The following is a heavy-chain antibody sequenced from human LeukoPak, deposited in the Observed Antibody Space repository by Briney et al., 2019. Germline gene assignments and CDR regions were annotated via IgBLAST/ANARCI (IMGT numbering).Heavy chain of an antibody. D-gene: IGHD3-3*01. CDR3: ARARGVVGDYYYMDV. CDR1: GYTFTGYY. V-gene: IGHV1-2*02. J-gene: IGHJ6*03. Sequence: GASVKVSCKASGYTFTGYYMHWVRQAPGQGLEWMGWINPNSGGTNYAQKFQGRVTITRNTSISTAYMELSSLRSEDTAVYYCARARGVVGDYYYMDVWGRGTTVTVSS. CDR2: INPNSGGT.